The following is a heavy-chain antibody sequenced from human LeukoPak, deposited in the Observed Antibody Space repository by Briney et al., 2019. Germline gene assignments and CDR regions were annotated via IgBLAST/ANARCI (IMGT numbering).Heavy chain of an antibody. CDR1: GGTFSSYA. D-gene: IGHD6-19*01. J-gene: IGHJ4*02. V-gene: IGHV1-69*13. Sequence: SVKVSCKASGGTFSSYAISWVRQAPGQGLEWMGGIIPIFGTANYAQKFQGRVTITADESTSTAYMELSSLRSEDTAVYYCARRARYSSGWYYFDYWGQGTLVTVSS. CDR3: ARRARYSSGWYYFDY. CDR2: IIPIFGTA.